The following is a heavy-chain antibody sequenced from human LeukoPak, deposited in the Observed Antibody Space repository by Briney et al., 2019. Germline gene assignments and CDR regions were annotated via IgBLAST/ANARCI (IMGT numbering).Heavy chain of an antibody. D-gene: IGHD6-13*01. J-gene: IGHJ6*03. CDR2: MNPNSGNT. CDR3: ARAGTAAGFWVIRKVKYYMDV. Sequence: ASVKVSCKASGYTFTSYDINWVRQATGQGLEWMGWMNPNSGNTGYAQKFQGRVTITRNTSISTAYMELSSLRSEDTAVYYCARAGTAAGFWVIRKVKYYMDVWGKGTTVTVSS. V-gene: IGHV1-8*03. CDR1: GYTFTSYD.